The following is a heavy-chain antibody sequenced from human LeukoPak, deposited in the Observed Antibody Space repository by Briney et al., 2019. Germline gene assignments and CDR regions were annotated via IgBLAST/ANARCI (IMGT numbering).Heavy chain of an antibody. CDR3: ARGGDCGATSCYYFDF. D-gene: IGHD2-2*01. J-gene: IGHJ4*02. Sequence: PGGSLRLSCAAFGFTFSGYSMNWVRQAPGKGLGWVSSVSTTGYYIYYADSVKGRFSISRDNAKNSLYLQMNSLRAEDTAVYYCARGGDCGATSCYYFDFWGQGTRVTVSS. CDR2: VSTTGYYI. V-gene: IGHV3-21*01. CDR1: GFTFSGYS.